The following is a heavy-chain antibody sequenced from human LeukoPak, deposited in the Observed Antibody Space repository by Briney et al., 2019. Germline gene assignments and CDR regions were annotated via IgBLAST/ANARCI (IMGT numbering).Heavy chain of an antibody. CDR1: GYPLRSGYY. Sequence: SDPLSLTCTVSGYPLRSGYYWGWIRQPPGEGLGWIASIYYSGSTYYNPSLKSRVTIPADTSKNQFSLTLTSVPAADTAVYYGARVNMIVVVTPEGAFDIWGQGTMVTVSS. V-gene: IGHV4-38-2*02. CDR2: IYYSGST. CDR3: ARVNMIVVVTPEGAFDI. J-gene: IGHJ3*02. D-gene: IGHD3-22*01.